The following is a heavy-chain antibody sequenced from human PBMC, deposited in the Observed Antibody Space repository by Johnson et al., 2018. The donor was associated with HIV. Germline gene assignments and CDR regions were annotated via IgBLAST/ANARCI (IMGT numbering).Heavy chain of an antibody. Sequence: QVQLVESGGGVVQPGRSLRLSCAASGFTFSSHAMHWVRQAPGKGLEWVAFIWYDGSNKYYVDSVKGRFTISRDNAKNSLYLQMSSLRVEDTAVYYCAKYRQQLVRSAFDIWGQGTMVTVSS. V-gene: IGHV3-33*03. CDR1: GFTFSSHA. CDR3: AKYRQQLVRSAFDI. CDR2: IWYDGSNK. D-gene: IGHD6-13*01. J-gene: IGHJ3*02.